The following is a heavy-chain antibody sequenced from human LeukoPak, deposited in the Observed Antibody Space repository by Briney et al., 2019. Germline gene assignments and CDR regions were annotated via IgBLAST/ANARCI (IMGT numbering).Heavy chain of an antibody. CDR2: ICHSGST. Sequence: SETLSLTCTVSGYSISSGYYWGWIRQPPGKGLEWIGSICHSGSTYYNPSLKSRVTISVDTSKNQFSLKLSSVTAADTAVCYCARHGYLLWFGELSLPFDYWGQGTLVTVSS. J-gene: IGHJ4*02. CDR3: ARHGYLLWFGELSLPFDY. V-gene: IGHV4-38-2*02. CDR1: GYSISSGYY. D-gene: IGHD3-10*01.